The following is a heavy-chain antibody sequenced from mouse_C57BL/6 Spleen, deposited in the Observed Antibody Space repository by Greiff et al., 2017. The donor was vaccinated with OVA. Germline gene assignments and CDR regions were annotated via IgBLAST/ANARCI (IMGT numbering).Heavy chain of an antibody. J-gene: IGHJ2*01. CDR2: IDPETGGT. CDR1: GYTFTDYE. D-gene: IGHD1-1*01. V-gene: IGHV1-15*01. CDR3: TRSGVYGSPFDY. Sequence: VQLQQSGAELVRPGASVTLSCKASGYTFTDYEMHWVKQTPVHGLEWIGAIDPETGGTAYNQKFKGKAILTADKSSSTAYMELRSLTSEDSAVYYCTRSGVYGSPFDYWGQGTTLTVSS.